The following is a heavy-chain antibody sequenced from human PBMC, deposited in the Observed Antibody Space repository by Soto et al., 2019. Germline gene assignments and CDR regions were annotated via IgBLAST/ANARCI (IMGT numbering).Heavy chain of an antibody. Sequence: GESLKISCKGSGYSFTSYWISWVRQMPGRGLEWMGRIDPSDSYTNYSPSFQGHVTISADRSISTAYLQWSSLKASDTAMYYCAGRYCSSTSYYYYYGMDVWGQGTTVTVS. CDR3: AGRYCSSTSYYYYYGMDV. CDR1: GYSFTSYW. CDR2: IDPSDSYT. J-gene: IGHJ6*02. D-gene: IGHD2-2*01. V-gene: IGHV5-10-1*01.